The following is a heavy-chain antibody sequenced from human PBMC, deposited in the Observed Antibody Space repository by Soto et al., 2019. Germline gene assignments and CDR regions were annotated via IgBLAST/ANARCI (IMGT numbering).Heavy chain of an antibody. CDR1: GFTFSSYA. D-gene: IGHD5-18*01. Sequence: QVQLVESGGGVVQPGRSLRLSCAASGFTFSSYAMHWVRQAPGKGLEWVAVISYDVNNKYYADSVKGRFTISRDNSKSTLYLQMYSLGPEDTALYFSASARGYSTFQYAFHSDYWGQGSLVTVSS. CDR3: ASARGYSTFQYAFHSDY. J-gene: IGHJ4*02. CDR2: ISYDVNNK. V-gene: IGHV3-30-3*01.